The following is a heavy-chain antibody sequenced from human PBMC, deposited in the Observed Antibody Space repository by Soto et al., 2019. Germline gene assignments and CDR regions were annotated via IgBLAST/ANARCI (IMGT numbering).Heavy chain of an antibody. J-gene: IGHJ4*02. CDR2: ISGSGGST. V-gene: IGHV3-23*01. Sequence: QPWGSLRLSCAASGFTFIGYAIICCRHSPFKWLEWVSAISGSGGSTYYADSVKGRFTISRDNSKNTLYLQMNSLRAEDTAVYYCAKDLGYYYDNSGYYDYWGQGTLVTVSS. CDR1: GFTFIGYA. CDR3: AKDLGYYYDNSGYYDY. D-gene: IGHD3-22*01.